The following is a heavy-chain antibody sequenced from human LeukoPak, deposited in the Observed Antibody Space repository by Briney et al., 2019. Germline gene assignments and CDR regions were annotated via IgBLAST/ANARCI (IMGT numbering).Heavy chain of an antibody. CDR1: GGSISSGGYY. V-gene: IGHV4-30-2*01. CDR3: ARVEDYNWDWFDP. Sequence: SQTLSLTCTVSGGSISSGGYYWSWIRQPPGKGLEWIGYIYHSGSTYYNPSLKSRVTISVDRSKNQFSLKLSSVTAADTAVYYCARVEDYNWDWFDPWGQGTLVTVSS. D-gene: IGHD1-1*01. J-gene: IGHJ5*02. CDR2: IYHSGST.